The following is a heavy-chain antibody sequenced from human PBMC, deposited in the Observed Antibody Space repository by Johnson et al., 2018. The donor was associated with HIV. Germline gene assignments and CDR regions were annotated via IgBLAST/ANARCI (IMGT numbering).Heavy chain of an antibody. CDR3: AASWYGVSRPNAFDI. CDR2: IYSGGST. Sequence: VQLVESGGGVVQPGRSLRLSCVASGFTVSSNYMSWVRQATGKGLEWVSVIYSGGSTYYADSVKGRFPISRDNSKNTLYLQMNSLRAEDSAVYYCAASWYGVSRPNAFDIWGQGTMVTVSS. D-gene: IGHD2-2*01. CDR1: GFTVSSNY. V-gene: IGHV3-66*02. J-gene: IGHJ3*02.